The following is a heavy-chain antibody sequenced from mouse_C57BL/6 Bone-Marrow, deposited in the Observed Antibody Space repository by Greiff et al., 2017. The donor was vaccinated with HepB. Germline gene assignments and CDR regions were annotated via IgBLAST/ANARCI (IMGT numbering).Heavy chain of an antibody. J-gene: IGHJ3*01. CDR1: GFTFSSYG. D-gene: IGHD1-1*01. CDR3: ARQGGGSSYEAY. Sequence: EVQGVESGGDLVKPGGSLKLSCAASGFTFSSYGMSWVRQTPDKRLEWVATISSGGSYTYYPDSVKGRFTISRDNAKNTLYLQMSSLKSEDTAMYYCARQGGGSSYEAYWGQGTLVTVSA. V-gene: IGHV5-6*01. CDR2: ISSGGSYT.